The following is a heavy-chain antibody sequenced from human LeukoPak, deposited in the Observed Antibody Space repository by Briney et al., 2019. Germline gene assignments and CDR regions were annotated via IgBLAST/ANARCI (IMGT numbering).Heavy chain of an antibody. CDR1: GFTFSSYA. Sequence: GGSLRLSCAASGFTFSSYAMSWARQAPGKGLEWVSAISGSGGSTYDADSVKGRFTISRDNSKNTLYVQVNSLGTEDTAAYYCAKGSYYDSSGSFYFDYWGQGTLVTVSS. D-gene: IGHD3-22*01. J-gene: IGHJ4*02. CDR3: AKGSYYDSSGSFYFDY. V-gene: IGHV3-23*01. CDR2: ISGSGGST.